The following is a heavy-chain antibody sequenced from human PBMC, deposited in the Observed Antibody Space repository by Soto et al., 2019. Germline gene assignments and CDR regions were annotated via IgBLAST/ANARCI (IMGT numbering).Heavy chain of an antibody. D-gene: IGHD6-13*01. CDR2: INSDGSST. CDR3: ASDRIAAAGNYHYYGMDV. Sequence: EVQLVESGGGLVQPGGSLRLSCAASGFTFSSYWMHWVRQAPGKGLVWVSRINSDGSSTSYADSVKGRFTISRDNAKNTLYLQMNRLRAEDTAVYYCASDRIAAAGNYHYYGMDVWGQGTTVTVSS. V-gene: IGHV3-74*01. J-gene: IGHJ6*02. CDR1: GFTFSSYW.